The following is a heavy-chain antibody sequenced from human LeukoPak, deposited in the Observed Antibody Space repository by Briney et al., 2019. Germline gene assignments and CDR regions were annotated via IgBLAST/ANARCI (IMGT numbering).Heavy chain of an antibody. CDR3: ARGHEVAAAGSGLTLDD. CDR2: INYSGST. D-gene: IGHD6-13*01. V-gene: IGHV4-34*01. CDR1: CGSLSGYY. J-gene: IGHJ4*02. Sequence: SETLSLTCAVYCGSLSGYYRSLIRQPSRKGLEVIGEINYSGSTNYNPSLKSRVTISVDTSKNQFSLMLSSVPAADTAVYYCARGHEVAAAGSGLTLDDWGQGTLVTVSS.